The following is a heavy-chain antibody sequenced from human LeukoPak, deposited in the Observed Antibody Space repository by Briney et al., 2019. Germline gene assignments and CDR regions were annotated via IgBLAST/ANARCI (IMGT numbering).Heavy chain of an antibody. CDR3: ARPGLRGMNFDY. CDR2: IYPGDSDT. J-gene: IGHJ4*02. D-gene: IGHD3-16*01. V-gene: IGHV5-51*01. Sequence: GASLQISCKGSGYLFTSYWIGWVRPLPGKGLEWMGIIYPGDSDTRYSPSFQGQVTISADKSIGTAYLQWSSLKASDTAMYYCARPGLRGMNFDYWGQGTLVTVSS. CDR1: GYLFTSYW.